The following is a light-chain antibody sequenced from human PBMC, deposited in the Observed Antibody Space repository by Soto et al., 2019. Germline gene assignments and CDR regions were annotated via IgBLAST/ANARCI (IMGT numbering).Light chain of an antibody. CDR1: QSVSSY. J-gene: IGKJ1*01. Sequence: IVLTQSHATLSLAPGESATLSVRASQSVSSYLAWYPQKPGQAPRLIMYDASNSATGIPARLSGSGSGTDGTLTIRSLEPEDVSVYYCQQRSNWPRTCGQGNKVDLK. CDR3: QQRSNWPRT. CDR2: DAS. V-gene: IGKV3-11*01.